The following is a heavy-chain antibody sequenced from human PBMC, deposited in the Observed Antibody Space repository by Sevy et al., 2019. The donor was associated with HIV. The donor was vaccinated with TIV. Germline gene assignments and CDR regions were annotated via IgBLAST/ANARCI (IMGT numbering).Heavy chain of an antibody. D-gene: IGHD6-13*01. CDR3: AKEGVEAAGTGYYMDV. V-gene: IGHV3-23*01. Sequence: GGSLRLSCAASGFTFSTYAMTWVRQAPGKGLEWVSGISGSYSSTFYADSVKGRFAISRDNSKNMLYLQMDSLRAEDTAVYYCAKEGVEAAGTGYYMDVWGKVTTLTVSS. J-gene: IGHJ6*03. CDR1: GFTFSTYA. CDR2: ISGSYSST.